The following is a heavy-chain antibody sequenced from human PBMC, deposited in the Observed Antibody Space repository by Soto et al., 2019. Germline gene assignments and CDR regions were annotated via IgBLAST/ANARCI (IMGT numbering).Heavy chain of an antibody. CDR2: IYDGGRT. J-gene: IGHJ3*02. Sequence: GGSLRLSCAASGFSVSNFFMTWVRQAPGKGLEWVSVIYDGGRTFYADSVKGRFTISRDNSKNTVHLQMNTLRAEDTAVYYCAKPIILYATDDAFAIWGQGTMVTVSS. CDR1: GFSVSNFF. D-gene: IGHD2-8*01. CDR3: AKPIILYATDDAFAI. V-gene: IGHV3-53*01.